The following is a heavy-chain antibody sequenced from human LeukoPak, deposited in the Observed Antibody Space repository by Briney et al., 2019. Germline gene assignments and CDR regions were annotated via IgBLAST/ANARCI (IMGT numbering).Heavy chain of an antibody. Sequence: SQTLSLTCAISGDSVSSNSVAWNWIRQSPSRGLEWLGRTYYRSKWYNDYAVSVKSRITINPDTSKNQFSLQLNSVTPEDTAVYYCAREGHEGRGYDYYYCYYMDVWGKGTTVTVSS. CDR2: TYYRSKWYN. CDR1: GDSVSSNSVA. V-gene: IGHV6-1*01. J-gene: IGHJ6*03. D-gene: IGHD5-12*01. CDR3: AREGHEGRGYDYYYCYYMDV.